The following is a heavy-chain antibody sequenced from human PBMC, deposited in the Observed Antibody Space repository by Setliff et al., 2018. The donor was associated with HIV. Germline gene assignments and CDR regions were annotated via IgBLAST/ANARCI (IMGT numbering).Heavy chain of an antibody. CDR2: IHHHGTT. Sequence: SETLSLTCTVSGGSISGSNYYWGWIRQPPGKGLEWIGNIHHHGTTYYYPSLKGRVTISLDTSKNQFSLNLTSVTAADTAVYYCASRVYYYDSNNFLREEGFDPWGQGTLVTVSS. CDR1: GGSISGSNYY. J-gene: IGHJ5*02. CDR3: ASRVYYYDSNNFLREEGFDP. V-gene: IGHV4-39*01. D-gene: IGHD3-22*01.